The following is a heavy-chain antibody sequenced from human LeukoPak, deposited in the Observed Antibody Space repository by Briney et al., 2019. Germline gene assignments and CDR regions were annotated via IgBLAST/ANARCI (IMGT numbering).Heavy chain of an antibody. CDR2: IYSDRST. D-gene: IGHD5-24*01. Sequence: GGSLRLSCAASGFTISHNYMSWVRQAPGKGLEWVSFIYSDRSTNYSGSLKGRLSISRDNNKKQAYFQMYILRPGDTPVYYCSRDGRWLQIGSWYLYLWGRGTLVTVSS. J-gene: IGHJ2*01. CDR1: GFTISHNY. V-gene: IGHV3-53*05. CDR3: SRDGRWLQIGSWYLYL.